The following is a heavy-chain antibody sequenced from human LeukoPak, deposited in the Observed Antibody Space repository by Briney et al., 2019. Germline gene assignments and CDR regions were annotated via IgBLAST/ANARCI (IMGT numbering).Heavy chain of an antibody. Sequence: ASVKVSCKASGGTFTSYTISWVRQAPGQELEWMGWFNPNSGGTNYAQKFQGRVTMTRDTSISTAYMELSRLRSDDTAVYYCAREWDSSGYSNFDYWGQGTLVTVSS. D-gene: IGHD3-22*01. CDR3: AREWDSSGYSNFDY. J-gene: IGHJ4*02. CDR1: GGTFTSYT. V-gene: IGHV1-2*02. CDR2: FNPNSGGT.